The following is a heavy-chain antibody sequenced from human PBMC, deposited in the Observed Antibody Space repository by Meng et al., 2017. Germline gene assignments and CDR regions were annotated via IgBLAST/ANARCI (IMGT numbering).Heavy chain of an antibody. CDR1: GFTFSSYS. J-gene: IGHJ6*02. V-gene: IGHV3-21*01. Sequence: GESLKISCAASGFTFSSYSMNWVRQAPGKGLEWVSSISSSSYIYYADSVKGRFTISRDNAKNSLYLQMNSLRAEDTAVYYCAREFRRYCSGGSCYSRGGYYYGMDVWGQGTTVTVSS. D-gene: IGHD2-15*01. CDR3: AREFRRYCSGGSCYSRGGYYYGMDV. CDR2: ISSSSYI.